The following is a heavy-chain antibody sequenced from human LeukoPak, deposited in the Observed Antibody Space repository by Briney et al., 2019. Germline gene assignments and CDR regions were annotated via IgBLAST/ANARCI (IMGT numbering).Heavy chain of an antibody. V-gene: IGHV3-21*01. CDR3: ARYCSGGSCPRAIDY. CDR1: GFTFSSYA. CDR2: ISSSSSYI. J-gene: IGHJ4*02. Sequence: KPGGSLRLSRAASGFTFSSYAMSWVRQAPGKGLEWVSSISSSSSYIYYADSVKGRFTISRDNAKNSLYLQMNSLRAEDTAVYYCARYCSGGSCPRAIDYWGQGTLVTVSS. D-gene: IGHD2-15*01.